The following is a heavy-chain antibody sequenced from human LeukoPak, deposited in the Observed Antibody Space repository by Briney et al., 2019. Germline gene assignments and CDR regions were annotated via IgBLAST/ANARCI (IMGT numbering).Heavy chain of an antibody. CDR3: TRQSGTVTPIDY. Sequence: SEPVSLLCGVSSGPLRGYSWVWLRQPPGKGGAGVGEISHSGITNYNASLKGRVTISRKKSEIQLSLMLSSVTAADTAVYYCTRQSGTVTPIDYWSQGTLVTVSS. J-gene: IGHJ4*02. V-gene: IGHV4-34*01. CDR1: SGPLRGYS. D-gene: IGHD4-17*01. CDR2: ISHSGIT.